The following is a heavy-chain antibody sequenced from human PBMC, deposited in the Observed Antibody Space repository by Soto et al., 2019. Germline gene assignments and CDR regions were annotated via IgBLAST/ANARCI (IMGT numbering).Heavy chain of an antibody. CDR2: ISYDGSNK. V-gene: IGHV3-30-3*01. J-gene: IGHJ4*02. CDR1: GFTLSSYD. Sequence: GGSLRLSCAAPGFTLSSYDMHWVRRAPGKGLEWVAVISYDGSNKYYADSVKGRFTISRDNSKNTLYLQMNSLRAEDTAVYYCARGEAVAGSLLGYWGQGTLVTVSS. D-gene: IGHD6-19*01. CDR3: ARGEAVAGSLLGY.